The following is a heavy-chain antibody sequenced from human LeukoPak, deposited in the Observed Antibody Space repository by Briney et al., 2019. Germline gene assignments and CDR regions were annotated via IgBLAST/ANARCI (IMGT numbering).Heavy chain of an antibody. D-gene: IGHD2-21*01. CDR1: GFTFSDYY. Sequence: PGGSLRLSCAASGFTFSDYYMSWIRQAPGKGLEWVSYISSSGSTIYYAHSVKGRFTISRDNAKNSLYLQMNSLRAEDTAVYYCARGDGGDFTRYYYYYYMDVWGKGTTVTVSS. J-gene: IGHJ6*03. CDR3: ARGDGGDFTRYYYYYYMDV. CDR2: ISSSGSTI. V-gene: IGHV3-11*04.